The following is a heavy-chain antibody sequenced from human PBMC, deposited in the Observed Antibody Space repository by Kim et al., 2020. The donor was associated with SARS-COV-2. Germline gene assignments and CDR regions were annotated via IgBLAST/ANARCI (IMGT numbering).Heavy chain of an antibody. Sequence: GGSLRLSCEASGFIFSDDYMGWIRHVPGKGLEWVSSISASGHTPFYADSVKGRFTISRDNAKISLYLQMNRLRVEDTAIYYCVRDQTIAARPYYFDSWGQGVPVTVTS. CDR2: ISASGHTP. CDR3: VRDQTIAARPYYFDS. V-gene: IGHV3-11*01. D-gene: IGHD6-6*01. CDR1: GFIFSDDY. J-gene: IGHJ4*02.